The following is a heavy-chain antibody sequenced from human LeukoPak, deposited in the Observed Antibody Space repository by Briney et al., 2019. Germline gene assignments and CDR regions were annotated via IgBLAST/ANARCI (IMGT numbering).Heavy chain of an antibody. J-gene: IGHJ4*02. D-gene: IGHD2-2*02. CDR2: IYTSGST. CDR1: GGSISSGSYY. Sequence: SETLSLTCTVSGGSISSGSYYWSWIRQPAGKGLEWIGRIYTSGSTNYNPSLKSRVTISVDTSKNQFSLKLSSVTAADTAVYYCARTPYYPQYQPLYRRVFDYWGQGTLVTVSS. CDR3: ARTPYYPQYQPLYRRVFDY. V-gene: IGHV4-61*02.